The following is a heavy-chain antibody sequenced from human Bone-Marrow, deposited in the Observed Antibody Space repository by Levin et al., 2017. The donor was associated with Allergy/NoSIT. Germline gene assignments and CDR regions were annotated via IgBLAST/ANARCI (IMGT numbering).Heavy chain of an antibody. V-gene: IGHV1-8*01. J-gene: IGHJ4*02. CDR2: MNPNSGNT. CDR1: GYTFTSYD. CDR3: ARGCPIMPRDY. Sequence: GSLRLSCKASGYTFTSYDINWVRQATGQGLEWMGWMNPNSGNTGYAQKFQGRVTMTRNTSISTAYMELSSLRSEDTAVYYCARGCPIMPRDYWGQGTLVTVSS. D-gene: IGHD2-2*01.